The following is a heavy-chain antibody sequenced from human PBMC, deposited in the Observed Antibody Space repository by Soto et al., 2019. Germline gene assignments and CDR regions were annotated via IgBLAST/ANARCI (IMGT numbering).Heavy chain of an antibody. CDR2: ISPDGGST. D-gene: IGHD1-26*01. CDR3: ARGQTWAHFDY. Sequence: EVQLVESGGGLVQPGGSLRLSCVASGFTISNYAMHWVRQAPGKGLEYVSGISPDGGSTYYANSVRGRFTISTDNSKSTLYRQMGSLRAEDLAVYYCARGQTWAHFDYWGQGTLVTVSS. CDR1: GFTISNYA. V-gene: IGHV3-64*01. J-gene: IGHJ4*02.